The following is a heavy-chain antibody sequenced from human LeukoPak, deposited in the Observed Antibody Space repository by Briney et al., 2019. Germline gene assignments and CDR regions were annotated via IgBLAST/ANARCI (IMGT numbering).Heavy chain of an antibody. CDR3: ARDREEDYYMDV. CDR2: ISSSSRYI. CDR1: RFTYNYYS. Sequence: PGGSLRLSCAASRFTYNYYSMNWVRQAPGEGLEWVSSISSSSRYIYYADPVKGRFTISRDNAKNSLYLQMNSLRAEDTAVYYCARDREEDYYMDVWGKGTTVTVSS. J-gene: IGHJ6*03. D-gene: IGHD3-10*01. V-gene: IGHV3-21*01.